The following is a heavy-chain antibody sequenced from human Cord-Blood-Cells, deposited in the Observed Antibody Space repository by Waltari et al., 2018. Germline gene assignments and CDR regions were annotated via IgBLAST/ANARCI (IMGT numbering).Heavy chain of an antibody. CDR3: AREPLTGDTGDWYFDL. J-gene: IGHJ2*01. CDR2: INHRGST. V-gene: IGHV4-34*01. Sequence: QVQLQQWGAGLLKPSETLSLTCAVYGGSFSGYYWSWIRQPPGKGVEWVGEINHRGSTNYNPYLKRRVTISVETSKNEFSLKLSYVTAADTAVYYCAREPLTGDTGDWYFDLWGRGTLVTVSS. D-gene: IGHD5-18*01. CDR1: GGSFSGYY.